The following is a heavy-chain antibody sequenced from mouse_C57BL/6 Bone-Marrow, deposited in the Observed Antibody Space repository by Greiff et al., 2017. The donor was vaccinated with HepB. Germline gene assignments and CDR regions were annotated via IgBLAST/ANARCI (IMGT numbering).Heavy chain of an antibody. CDR3: TTSDDYYGSSYSWFAY. Sequence: VQLQQSGAELVRPGASVKLSCTASGFNIKDYYMHWVKQRPEQGLEWIGRIDPEDGDTEYAPKFQGKATMTADTSSNTAYLQLSSLTSEDTAVYYCTTSDDYYGSSYSWFAYWGQGTLVTVSA. V-gene: IGHV14-1*01. CDR1: GFNIKDYY. D-gene: IGHD1-1*01. CDR2: IDPEDGDT. J-gene: IGHJ3*01.